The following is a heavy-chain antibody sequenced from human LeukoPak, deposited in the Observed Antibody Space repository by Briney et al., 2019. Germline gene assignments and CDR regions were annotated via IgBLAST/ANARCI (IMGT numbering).Heavy chain of an antibody. CDR1: GFTFSSYS. CDR2: ISSSSSYI. V-gene: IGHV3-21*01. CDR3: ARPRLSRGVIVTDFDY. J-gene: IGHJ4*02. Sequence: PGGSLRLSCAASGFTFSSYSMNWVRQAPGKGLEWVSPISSSSSYIYYADSVKGRFTISRDNAKNSLYLQMNSLRAEDTAVYYCARPRLSRGVIVTDFDYWGQGTLVTVSS. D-gene: IGHD3-16*02.